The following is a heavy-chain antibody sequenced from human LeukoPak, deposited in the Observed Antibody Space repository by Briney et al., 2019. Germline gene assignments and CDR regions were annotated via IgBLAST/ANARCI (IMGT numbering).Heavy chain of an antibody. D-gene: IGHD6-19*01. CDR3: ARGFSDSSGWYWHYYYYMDV. V-gene: IGHV1-8*01. Sequence: ASVKVSCKASGYSFTSYDINWVRQATGQGLEWMGWMNPNSGNTGYAQKFQGRVTMIRNTSISTAYMELSSLRSEDTAVYYCARGFSDSSGWYWHYYYYMDVWGKGTTVTVSS. J-gene: IGHJ6*03. CDR2: MNPNSGNT. CDR1: GYSFTSYD.